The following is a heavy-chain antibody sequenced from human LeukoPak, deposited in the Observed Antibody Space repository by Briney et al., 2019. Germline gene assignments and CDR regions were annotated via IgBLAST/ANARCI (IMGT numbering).Heavy chain of an antibody. Sequence: ETGGSLRLSCAASGFTVSSNYMSWVRQAPGKGLEWVSAIYSGGSTYYADSVKGTFTISRDNSKNTLYLQRNSLRAEDTAVYYCARDWEHDAFDIWGQGTMVTVSS. D-gene: IGHD1-26*01. CDR2: IYSGGST. V-gene: IGHV3-66*01. CDR1: GFTVSSNY. CDR3: ARDWEHDAFDI. J-gene: IGHJ3*02.